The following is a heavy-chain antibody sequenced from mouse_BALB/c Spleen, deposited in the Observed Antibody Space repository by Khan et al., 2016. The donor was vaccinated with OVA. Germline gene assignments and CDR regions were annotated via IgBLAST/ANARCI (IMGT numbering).Heavy chain of an antibody. V-gene: IGHV5-6*01. CDR3: ASHLTGSFAY. Sequence: EVELVESGGDLVKPGGSLKLSCAASGFTFSSYSMSWVRQTPDKRLEWVATISSDGDYTYFPDSVKGRFTISRDNAKNTLNLHMSSLKSEDTALYYCASHLTGSFAYWGQGTLVTVSA. J-gene: IGHJ3*01. CDR2: ISSDGDYT. D-gene: IGHD4-1*01. CDR1: GFTFSSYS.